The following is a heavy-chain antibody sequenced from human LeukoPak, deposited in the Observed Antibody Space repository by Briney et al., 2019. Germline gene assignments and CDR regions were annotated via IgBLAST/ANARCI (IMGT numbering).Heavy chain of an antibody. D-gene: IGHD6-13*01. V-gene: IGHV3-30*18. CDR1: GFTFSSYG. CDR2: ISYDGSNK. CDR3: AKTWGDSNHDY. J-gene: IGHJ4*02. Sequence: PGGSPRLSCAASGFTFSSYGMHWARQAPGKGLEWVAVISYDGSNKYYADSVKGRFTISRDNSKNTLYLQMNSLRAEDTAVYYCAKTWGDSNHDYWGQGTLVTVSS.